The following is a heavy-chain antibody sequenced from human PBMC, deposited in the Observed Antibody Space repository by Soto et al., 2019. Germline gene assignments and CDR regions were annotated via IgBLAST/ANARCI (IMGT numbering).Heavy chain of an antibody. J-gene: IGHJ4*02. D-gene: IGHD3-16*01. CDR1: GFTFGDYV. CDR2: IRSKAYGGTT. Sequence: GGSLRLSSTASGFTFGDYVMSWVRQAPGKGLEWVGFIRSKAYGGTTEYDESVKGRFTISRDDSKSIAYLQMNSLETEDTDVYYCTRNPWGLDEVYYFEYWGQGTLVNVSS. V-gene: IGHV3-49*04. CDR3: TRNPWGLDEVYYFEY.